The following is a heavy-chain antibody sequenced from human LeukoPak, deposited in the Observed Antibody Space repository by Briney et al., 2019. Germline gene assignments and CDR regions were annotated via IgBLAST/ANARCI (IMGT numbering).Heavy chain of an antibody. V-gene: IGHV3-7*01. CDR3: AKEKTTGTYYVDY. CDR1: GFTFSSYW. CDR2: IKQDGSDK. J-gene: IGHJ4*02. Sequence: GGSLRLSCAASGFTFSSYWMSWVRRAPGKGLEWVANIKQDGSDKYYVDSVKGRFTVSRDNAKNSVYLQMNSLRAEDTAVYYRAKEKTTGTYYVDYWGQGTLVTVSS. D-gene: IGHD1-7*01.